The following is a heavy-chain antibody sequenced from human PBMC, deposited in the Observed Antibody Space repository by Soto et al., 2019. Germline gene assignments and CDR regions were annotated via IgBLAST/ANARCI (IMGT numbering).Heavy chain of an antibody. V-gene: IGHV1-69*06. Sequence: QVQLVQSGAEVKKPGSSVKVSCKSSGGTFSRYAISWVRQAPGQGLGWMGGVIPPFNRANYAQKFQGRVTITADTATSTAYMELSSLRSEDTAVYYCGRRANRGMDVWGQGTTVTVSS. CDR2: VIPPFNRA. CDR1: GGTFSRYA. CDR3: GRRANRGMDV. J-gene: IGHJ6*02. D-gene: IGHD2-8*01.